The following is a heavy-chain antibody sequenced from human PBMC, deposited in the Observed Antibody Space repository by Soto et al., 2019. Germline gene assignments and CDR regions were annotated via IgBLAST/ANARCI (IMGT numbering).Heavy chain of an antibody. Sequence: GGSLRLSCAASGFTFSSYAMSWVRQAPGKGLEWVSAISGSGGSTYYADSVKGRFTISRDNSKNTLYLQMNSLRAEDTAVYYCAKFPPGGSGSYYIPYYYYGMDVWGQGTTVTVSS. D-gene: IGHD1-26*01. J-gene: IGHJ6*02. CDR2: ISGSGGST. CDR1: GFTFSSYA. CDR3: AKFPPGGSGSYYIPYYYYGMDV. V-gene: IGHV3-23*01.